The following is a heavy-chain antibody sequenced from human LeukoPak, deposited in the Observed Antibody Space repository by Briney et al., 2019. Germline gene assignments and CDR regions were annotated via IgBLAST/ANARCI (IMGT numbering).Heavy chain of an antibody. V-gene: IGHV4-34*01. Sequence: PSETLSLTCAVYGGSFSGYYWSWIRQPPGKGLEWIGEINHSGSTNYNPSLKSRVTISVDASKNQFSLKLSSVTAADTAVYYCARDLAVGYDWDAFDIWGQGTMVTVSS. CDR1: GGSFSGYY. J-gene: IGHJ3*02. D-gene: IGHD5-12*01. CDR2: INHSGST. CDR3: ARDLAVGYDWDAFDI.